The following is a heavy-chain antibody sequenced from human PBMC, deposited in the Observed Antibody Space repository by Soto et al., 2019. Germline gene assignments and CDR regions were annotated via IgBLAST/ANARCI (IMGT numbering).Heavy chain of an antibody. J-gene: IGHJ6*02. Sequence: EVQLVESGGGLVQPGGSLRLSCAASGFIFSSYWMSWVRQAPGKGLEWVANIKQDGSEKYYVDSVKGRFTISRDNAKNSLYLQMNSLRAEDTAVYYCARDVLENGTDYYYYYGMDVWGQGTTVTVSS. CDR3: ARDVLENGTDYYYYYGMDV. D-gene: IGHD1-1*01. CDR2: IKQDGSEK. V-gene: IGHV3-7*01. CDR1: GFIFSSYW.